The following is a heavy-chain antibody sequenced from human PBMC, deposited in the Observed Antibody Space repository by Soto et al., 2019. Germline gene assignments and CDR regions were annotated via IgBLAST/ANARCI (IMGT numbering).Heavy chain of an antibody. CDR1: GFTVSSNY. D-gene: IGHD3-10*01. CDR3: ARDSRIGFPDY. CDR2: IYSGGST. J-gene: IGHJ4*02. Sequence: GGSLRLSCAASGFTVSSNYMSWVRQAPGEGLEWVSVIYSGGSTYYADSVKGRFTISRDNSKNTLYLQMNSLRAEDTAVYYCARDSRIGFPDYWGQGTLVTVSS. V-gene: IGHV3-53*01.